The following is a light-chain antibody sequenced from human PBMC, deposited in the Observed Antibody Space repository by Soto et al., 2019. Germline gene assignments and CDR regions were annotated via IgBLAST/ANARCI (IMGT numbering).Light chain of an antibody. V-gene: IGKV3-20*01. CDR1: ESIKKNY. CDR2: GAS. J-gene: IGKJ1*01. Sequence: ESVLRQSPGTLSLSPGESSILSCMAIESIKKNYLAWYQQRPGQAPRLLIYGASSRATGIPDRFSGSGSGTEFTLTISRLEPEDFAVYYCQQYGSSSWTFGQGTKVDIK. CDR3: QQYGSSSWT.